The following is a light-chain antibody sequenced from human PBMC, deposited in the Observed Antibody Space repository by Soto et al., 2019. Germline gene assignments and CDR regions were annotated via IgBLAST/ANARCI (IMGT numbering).Light chain of an antibody. J-gene: IGLJ2*01. V-gene: IGLV4-69*01. CDR1: SGHSSYA. CDR2: LNSDGSH. Sequence: QSVLTQSPSASASLGASVKLTCTLSSGHSSYAIAWHQQQPEKGPRYLMKLNSDGSHSKGDGIPDRFSGSSSGAERYLTISSLQSEDEADYYCQTWGTGTLVVAGGTK. CDR3: QTWGTGTLV.